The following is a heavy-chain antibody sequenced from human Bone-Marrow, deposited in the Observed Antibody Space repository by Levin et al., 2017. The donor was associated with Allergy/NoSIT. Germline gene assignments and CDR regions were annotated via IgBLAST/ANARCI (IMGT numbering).Heavy chain of an antibody. CDR3: AKEIKVSGFTLGFGP. CDR1: GFTFTNYA. V-gene: IGHV3-23*01. Sequence: HGESLKISCVDSGFTFTNYAMSWVRQAPGRGLEWVSAISDTSIGTYYTDSVKGRFTISRDNFKNTLYLQMNSLRADDTAIYYCAKEIKVSGFTLGFGPWGQGTLVTVAS. CDR2: ISDTSIGT. D-gene: IGHD3-16*01. J-gene: IGHJ5*02.